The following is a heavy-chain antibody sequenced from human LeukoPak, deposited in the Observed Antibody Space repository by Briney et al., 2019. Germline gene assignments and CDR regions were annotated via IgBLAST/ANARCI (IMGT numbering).Heavy chain of an antibody. CDR2: INHSGST. V-gene: IGHV4-34*01. CDR1: GGSFSGYY. D-gene: IGHD5-24*01. CDR3: ARAGDVRYFDY. Sequence: SETQSLTCAVYGGSFSGYYWSWIRQPPGKGPEWIGEINHSGSTNYNPSLKSRVTISVDTSKNQFSLKLSSVTAADTAVYYCARAGDVRYFDYWGQGTLVTVSS. J-gene: IGHJ4*02.